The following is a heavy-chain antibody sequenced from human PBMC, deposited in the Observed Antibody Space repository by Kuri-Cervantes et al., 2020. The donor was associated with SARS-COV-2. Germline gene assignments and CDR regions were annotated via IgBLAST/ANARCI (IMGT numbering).Heavy chain of an antibody. V-gene: IGHV3-11*01. J-gene: IGHJ4*02. CDR1: GFTVSSNY. CDR3: AKSAEDYDILTGYPN. Sequence: GESLKISCAASGFTVSSNYMSWIRQAPGKGLEWVSYISSSGSTIYYADSVKGRFTISRDNSKNTLYLQMNSLRAEDTAVYYCAKSAEDYDILTGYPNWGQGTLVNVSS. D-gene: IGHD3-9*01. CDR2: ISSSGSTI.